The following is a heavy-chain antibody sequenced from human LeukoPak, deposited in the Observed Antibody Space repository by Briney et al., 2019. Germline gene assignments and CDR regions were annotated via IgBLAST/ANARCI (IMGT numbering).Heavy chain of an antibody. CDR1: GYTLTELS. Sequence: ASVKVSCKVSGYTLTELSMHWVRQAPGKGLGWMGGFDSEDGETIYAQKFQGRVTMTEDTSTDTAYMELSSLRSEDTAVYYCATDRITIFGVVICRYWGQGTLVTVSS. D-gene: IGHD3-3*01. CDR2: FDSEDGET. V-gene: IGHV1-24*01. CDR3: ATDRITIFGVVICRY. J-gene: IGHJ4*02.